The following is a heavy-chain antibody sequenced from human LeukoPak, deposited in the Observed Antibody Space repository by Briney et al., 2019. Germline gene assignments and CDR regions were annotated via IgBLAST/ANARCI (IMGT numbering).Heavy chain of an antibody. CDR1: GFTFSSYS. CDR2: ISSSSSYI. D-gene: IGHD6-19*01. J-gene: IGHJ4*02. CDR3: ARDGGSGWPNAFDY. V-gene: IGHV3-21*01. Sequence: GGSLRLSCAASGFTFSSYSMNWVRQAPGKGLEWVSSISSSSSYIYYADSVKGRFTISRDNAKNSLYLQMNSLRAEDTAVYYCARDGGSGWPNAFDYWGQGTLVTVSS.